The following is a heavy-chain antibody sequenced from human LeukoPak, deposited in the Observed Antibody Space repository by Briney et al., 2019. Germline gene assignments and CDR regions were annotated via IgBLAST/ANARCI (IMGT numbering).Heavy chain of an antibody. CDR3: ARVASVRGVPLWFDP. J-gene: IGHJ5*02. CDR2: ISGYNGHT. D-gene: IGHD3-10*01. V-gene: IGHV1-18*01. CDR1: GYTFTTYN. Sequence: ASVKVSCKASGYTFTTYNINWVRQAPGQGLEWMGWISGYNGHTNYAQKLQGRVTMTTDTSTRTAYMELRSLRADDTAAYYCARVASVRGVPLWFDPWGQGTLVTVSS.